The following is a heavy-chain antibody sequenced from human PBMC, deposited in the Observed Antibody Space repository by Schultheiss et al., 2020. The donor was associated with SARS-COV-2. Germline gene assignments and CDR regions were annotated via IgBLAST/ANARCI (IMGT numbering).Heavy chain of an antibody. V-gene: IGHV4-34*01. CDR1: GGSFSGYY. Sequence: GSLRLSCAVYGGSFSGYYWNWIRQPPGKGLEWIGEINHSGSTNYNPSLKSRVTISVDTSKNQFSLKLSSVTAADTAVYYCARGRAGDSSIRSPVMDVWGQGTTVTVSS. CDR2: INHSGST. CDR3: ARGRAGDSSIRSPVMDV. D-gene: IGHD6-13*01. J-gene: IGHJ6*02.